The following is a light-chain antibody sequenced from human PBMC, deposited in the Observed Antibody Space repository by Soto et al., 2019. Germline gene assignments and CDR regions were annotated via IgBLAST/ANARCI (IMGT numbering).Light chain of an antibody. Sequence: QSVLTQPASVSAAPGQSIAISCTGSSSDVGGYNYVSWYQQHPGKAPKLMIYDVSNRPSGVSNRFSGSKSGHTASLTISGLQAEDEADYYCSSYTSSTTYVFGAGTKVTVL. CDR3: SSYTSSTTYV. CDR1: SSDVGGYNY. V-gene: IGLV2-14*01. CDR2: DVS. J-gene: IGLJ1*01.